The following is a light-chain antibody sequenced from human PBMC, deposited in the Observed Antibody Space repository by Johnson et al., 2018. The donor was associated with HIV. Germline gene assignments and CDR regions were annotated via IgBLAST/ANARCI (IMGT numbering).Light chain of an antibody. CDR3: GTWDSNLSSEV. J-gene: IGLJ1*01. CDR2: GND. V-gene: IGLV1-51*02. CDR1: SSNIGRHS. Sequence: SVLTQPPSMSAAPGQRVTISCSGSSSNIGRHSVSWYQQLPGTAPKLLIYGNDKRPSGIPDRFSASKYGTSATLGITGLQTGDEADYYCGTWDSNLSSEVFGAGTKVTVL.